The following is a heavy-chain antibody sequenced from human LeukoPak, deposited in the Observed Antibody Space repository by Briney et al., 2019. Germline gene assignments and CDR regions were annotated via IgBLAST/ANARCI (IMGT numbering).Heavy chain of an antibody. Sequence: GASVKVSCTASGGTFSNYAVNWVRQSPGQGLEWMGGIIPIFATANYAQKFQDRVTITADKSTGTASVELSSLRSEDSTAYYCGRGNCSTSSCYTLDYYYGMDVWGQGTTVTVSS. CDR1: GGTFSNYA. J-gene: IGHJ6*02. CDR3: GRGNCSTSSCYTLDYYYGMDV. V-gene: IGHV1-69*06. CDR2: IIPIFATA. D-gene: IGHD2-2*02.